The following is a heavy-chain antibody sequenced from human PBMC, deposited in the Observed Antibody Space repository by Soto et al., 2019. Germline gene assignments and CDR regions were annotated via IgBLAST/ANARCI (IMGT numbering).Heavy chain of an antibody. CDR3: ARATKAAAASSGAFDI. V-gene: IGHV1-8*01. CDR2: MNPNSGNT. Sequence: GASVKVSCKASGYTFTSYDINWVRQATGQGLEWMGWMNPNSGNTGYAQKFQGRVTMTRNTSISTAYMELSSLRSEDTAVYYCARATKAAAASSGAFDIWGQGTMVTVSS. J-gene: IGHJ3*02. CDR1: GYTFTSYD. D-gene: IGHD6-13*01.